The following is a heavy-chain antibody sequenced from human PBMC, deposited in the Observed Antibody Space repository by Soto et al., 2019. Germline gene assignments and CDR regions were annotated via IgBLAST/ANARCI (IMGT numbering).Heavy chain of an antibody. CDR3: ARHLVDDAFDI. CDR1: GYSFTFYW. CDR2: FYPGDSDT. D-gene: IGHD2-8*02. J-gene: IGHJ3*02. V-gene: IGHV5-51*01. Sequence: EVQLVQSGAEVKKPGESLKISCNGSGYSFTFYWIGWVRQMPGKGLEWMGIFYPGDSDTRYSPSFQGQVTFSADKSISTAYLQLSSLKASDTAMYYCARHLVDDAFDIWGQGTMVTVSS.